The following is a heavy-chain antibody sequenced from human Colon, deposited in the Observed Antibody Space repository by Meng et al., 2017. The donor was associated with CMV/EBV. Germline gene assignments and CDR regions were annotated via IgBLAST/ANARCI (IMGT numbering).Heavy chain of an antibody. D-gene: IGHD3-10*01. V-gene: IGHV1-2*02. Sequence: ASVKVSCKASGYIFISYFMHWVRQAPGQGLEWMGLINPNSGDTNYAQTFQGRVSMIRDTSITTGYMELSGLSSDDTAVYYCARDWFGGGQYYGMDVWGQG. CDR2: INPNSGDT. CDR1: GYIFISYF. J-gene: IGHJ6*02. CDR3: ARDWFGGGQYYGMDV.